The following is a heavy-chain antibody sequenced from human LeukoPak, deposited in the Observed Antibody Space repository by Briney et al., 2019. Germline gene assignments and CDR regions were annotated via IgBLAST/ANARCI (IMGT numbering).Heavy chain of an antibody. CDR3: AREMGGGYFDY. CDR1: GFSLSDAW. Sequence: GGSLRLSCAASGFSLSDAWMSWVRQAPGMGLEWIGRSKNKVDGGTTDSAAPVKGRFFSSRDDSKNTVFLHMNSLQTEDTAVYYCAREMGGGYFDYWGRGTLVAVSP. CDR2: SKNKVDGGTT. J-gene: IGHJ4*02. D-gene: IGHD1-26*01. V-gene: IGHV3-15*01.